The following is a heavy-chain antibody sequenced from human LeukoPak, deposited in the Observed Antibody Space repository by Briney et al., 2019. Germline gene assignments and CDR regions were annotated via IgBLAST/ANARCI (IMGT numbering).Heavy chain of an antibody. V-gene: IGHV3-48*03. J-gene: IGHJ4*02. CDR2: ISGSGTV. D-gene: IGHD5-18*01. CDR1: GFTFSSFE. CDR3: ARGFRDTAMFLDY. Sequence: PGGSLRLSCTASGFTFSSFEMNWVRLAPGKGLEWISWISGSGTVYYADSVKGRFTISRDNGRNSLYLQMDRLRAEDTAVYYCARGFRDTAMFLDYWGQGTLVTVSS.